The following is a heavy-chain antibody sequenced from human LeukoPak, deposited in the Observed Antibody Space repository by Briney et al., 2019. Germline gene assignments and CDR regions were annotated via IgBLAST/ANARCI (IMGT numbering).Heavy chain of an antibody. CDR2: ISSSGSTI. CDR1: GFTFSSYE. D-gene: IGHD2-8*01. V-gene: IGHV3-48*03. J-gene: IGHJ4*02. CDR3: ARALIGYYFDY. Sequence: GGSLRLSCAASGFTFSSYEMNWVRQAPGKGLEWVSYISSSGSTIYYADSVKGRFTISRDNAKNSLYLQMNSLRAEDTAVYYCARALIGYYFDYWGQGTLVTVSS.